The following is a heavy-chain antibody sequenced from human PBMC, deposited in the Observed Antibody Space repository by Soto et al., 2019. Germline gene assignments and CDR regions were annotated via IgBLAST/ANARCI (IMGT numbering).Heavy chain of an antibody. D-gene: IGHD4-4*01. CDR1: GGSISSYSHY. V-gene: IGHV4-39*01. CDR3: ARKSTYYSWFDP. CDR2: IYYTGST. J-gene: IGHJ5*02. Sequence: QLQLQESGPGLVKPSETLSLTCTVSGGSISSYSHYWGWIRQPPGKGLEWIGSIYYTGSTDYNPSLKSRVPTSVDTSKNLFPLKLSSVTAADTAIYYCARKSTYYSWFDPWGQGTLVTVSS.